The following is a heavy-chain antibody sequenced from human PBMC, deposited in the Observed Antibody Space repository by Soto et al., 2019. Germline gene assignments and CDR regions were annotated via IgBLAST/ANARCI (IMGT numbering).Heavy chain of an antibody. CDR3: ARVKDYGQGYYYYYGMDV. V-gene: IGHV1-18*01. D-gene: IGHD4-17*01. CDR1: GYTFTSYG. Sequence: QVQLVQSGAEVKKPGASVKVSCKASGYTFTSYGIIWVRQAPGQGLEWMGWISAYNGNTNYAQKLQGRVTMTTDTATSTAYMELRSLRSDDTAVYYCARVKDYGQGYYYYYGMDVWGQGTTVTVSS. CDR2: ISAYNGNT. J-gene: IGHJ6*02.